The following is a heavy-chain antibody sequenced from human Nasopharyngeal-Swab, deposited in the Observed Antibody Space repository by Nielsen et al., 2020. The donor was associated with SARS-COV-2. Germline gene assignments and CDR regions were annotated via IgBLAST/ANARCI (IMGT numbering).Heavy chain of an antibody. Sequence: GESLKISCAASGFTFSSYGMHWVRQAPGKGLEWVAFIRYDGSNKYYADSVKGRFTTSRDNSKNTLYLQMNSLRAEDTAVYYCAKGKKYSSSSSFYYWGQGTLVTVSS. CDR1: GFTFSSYG. V-gene: IGHV3-30*02. D-gene: IGHD6-6*01. J-gene: IGHJ4*02. CDR2: IRYDGSNK. CDR3: AKGKKYSSSSSFYY.